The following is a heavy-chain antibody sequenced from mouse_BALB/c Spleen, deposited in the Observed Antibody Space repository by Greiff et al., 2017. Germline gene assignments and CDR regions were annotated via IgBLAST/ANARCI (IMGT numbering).Heavy chain of an antibody. D-gene: IGHD1-2*01. CDR1: GFSLTSYG. CDR3: ARPLLRPHAMDY. Sequence: VKLVESGPGLVQPSQSLSITCTVSGFSLTSYGVHWVRQSPGKGLEWLGVIWSGGSTDYNAAFISRLSISKDNSKSQVFFKMNSLQANDTAIYYCARPLLRPHAMDYWGQGTSVTVSS. V-gene: IGHV2-2*02. J-gene: IGHJ4*01. CDR2: IWSGGST.